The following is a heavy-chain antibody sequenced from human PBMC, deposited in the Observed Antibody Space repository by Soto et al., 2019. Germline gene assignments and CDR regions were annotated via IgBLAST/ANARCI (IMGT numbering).Heavy chain of an antibody. J-gene: IGHJ6*02. V-gene: IGHV4-39*01. CDR1: GGSISSSSYY. Sequence: SETLSLTCTVSGGSISSSSYYWGWIRQPPGKWLEWIGSTYYSGSTYYNPSLKSRVTISVDTSKNQFSLKLSSVTAADTAVYYCARRLYYDSSGFEGGGMDVWGQGTTVTVSS. CDR3: ARRLYYDSSGFEGGGMDV. CDR2: TYYSGST. D-gene: IGHD3-22*01.